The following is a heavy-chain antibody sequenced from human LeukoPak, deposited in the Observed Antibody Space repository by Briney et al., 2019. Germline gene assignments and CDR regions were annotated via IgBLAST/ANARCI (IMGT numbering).Heavy chain of an antibody. V-gene: IGHV4-31*03. Sequence: PQTLSLTCTVSGGSISSGGYYWSWIRQHPGKGLEWIGYIYYSGSTYYSPSLKSRVTISVDTSKNQFSLKLSSVTAADAAVYYCARDLGGYSYFDYWGQGTLVTVSS. J-gene: IGHJ4*02. CDR1: GGSISSGGYY. D-gene: IGHD5-18*01. CDR3: ARDLGGYSYFDY. CDR2: IYYSGST.